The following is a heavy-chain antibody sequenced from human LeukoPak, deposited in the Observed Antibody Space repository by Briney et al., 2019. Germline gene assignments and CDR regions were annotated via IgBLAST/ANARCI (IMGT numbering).Heavy chain of an antibody. CDR1: GSRFTSYW. J-gene: IGHJ4*02. CDR2: IDPSDSYT. Sequence: GESLRISYKGSGSRFTSYWISWVRPMPGKGLEWMGRIDPSDSYTNYSPSFQGHVTISADKSISTAYLQWSSLKASDTAMYYCATARASLTSFDYWGQGTLVTVSS. D-gene: IGHD3-16*01. V-gene: IGHV5-10-1*01. CDR3: ATARASLTSFDY.